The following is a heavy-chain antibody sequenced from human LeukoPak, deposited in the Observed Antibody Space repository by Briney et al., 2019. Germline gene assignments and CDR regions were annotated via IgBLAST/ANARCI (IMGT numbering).Heavy chain of an antibody. V-gene: IGHV4-30-4*08. CDR2: IYYSGST. CDR3: ARHSTMVRGVYAFDI. J-gene: IGHJ3*02. D-gene: IGHD3-10*01. CDR1: GVSISSGDYY. Sequence: SQTVSLMCTVSGVSISSGDYYWSWLRQPRGGGLEWIGYIYYSGSTYYHPSLKSRVTISVDTSKNQFSLKLSSVTAADTAVYYCARHSTMVRGVYAFDIWGQGTMVTVSS.